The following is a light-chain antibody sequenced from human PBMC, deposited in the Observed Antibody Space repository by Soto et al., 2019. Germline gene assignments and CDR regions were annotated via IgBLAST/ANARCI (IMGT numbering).Light chain of an antibody. CDR2: DAS. CDR1: QSLSSDY. V-gene: IGKV3D-11*02. CDR3: QQRNYWQVT. Sequence: EIVLTQSPRTLSLSPGEGATLPCRTSQSLSSDYLAWYQQKPGQAPRLLIYDASNRPTGIPARFTGSGSGTDFNLIISSLEPEDFAVYYCQQRNYWQVTFGQGTRLEIK. J-gene: IGKJ5*01.